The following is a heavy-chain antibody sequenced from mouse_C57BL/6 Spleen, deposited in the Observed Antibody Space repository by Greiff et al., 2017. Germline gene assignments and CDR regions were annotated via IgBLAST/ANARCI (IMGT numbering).Heavy chain of an antibody. CDR1: GFTITDYY. CDR3: DCSSAFAY. D-gene: IGHD1-1*01. V-gene: IGHV14-2*01. Sequence: EVQLQQSGAELVKPGASVKLSCTASGFTITDYYMAWVKQRTGQGLEWIGRIDPEDGDTNYAPKFLGKATITADTSSNTAYLQLSSLSSEDTAVYYSDCSSAFAYWGQGTLVTVSA. CDR2: IDPEDGDT. J-gene: IGHJ3*01.